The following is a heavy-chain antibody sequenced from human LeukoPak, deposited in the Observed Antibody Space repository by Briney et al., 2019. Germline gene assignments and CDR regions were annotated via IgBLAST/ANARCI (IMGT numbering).Heavy chain of an antibody. CDR3: ARLILELGGYAVDY. Sequence: GASVKVSCKDSRYTFTGYYIDWVRQAPGQGLEWMGWINPNSGGTNYAQKFQGRVTMTRDTSISTAYMELSRLRSDDTAVYYCARLILELGGYAVDYWGQGTLVTVSS. V-gene: IGHV1-2*02. CDR2: INPNSGGT. D-gene: IGHD3-3*01. J-gene: IGHJ4*02. CDR1: RYTFTGYY.